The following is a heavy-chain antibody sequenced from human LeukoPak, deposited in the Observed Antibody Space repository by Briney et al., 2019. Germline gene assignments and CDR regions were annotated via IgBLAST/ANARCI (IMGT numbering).Heavy chain of an antibody. CDR2: IYGDDNK. CDR3: AHDVPGAEGFDY. D-gene: IGHD1-14*01. J-gene: IGHJ4*02. CDR1: GFSLSTSGLG. Sequence: ESGPTLVKPTQTLTLTCTFSGFSLSTSGLGVAWIRQPPGKALEWLALIYGDDNKRYNPSLRSRLIITKDTSKNQVVLTMTNMDAVDTATYYCAHDVPGAEGFDYWGQGIMATVSS. V-gene: IGHV2-5*02.